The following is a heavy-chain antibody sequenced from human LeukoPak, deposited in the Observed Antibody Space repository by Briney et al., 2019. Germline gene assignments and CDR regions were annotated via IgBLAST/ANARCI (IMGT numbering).Heavy chain of an antibody. J-gene: IGHJ4*02. Sequence: GESLKISCKGSGDNFISYWIGWVRQMRGKGLEWMGIIYPGDSDTRYSPSFQGQVTISVDKSISTAYLQWSSLKASDTAIYYCAKLGAYSSSWYGFVDYWGQGTLVTVSS. V-gene: IGHV5-51*01. CDR1: GDNFISYW. CDR3: AKLGAYSSSWYGFVDY. CDR2: IYPGDSDT. D-gene: IGHD6-13*01.